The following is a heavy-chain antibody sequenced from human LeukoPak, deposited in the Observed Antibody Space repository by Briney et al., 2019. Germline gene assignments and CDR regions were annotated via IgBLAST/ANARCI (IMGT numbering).Heavy chain of an antibody. V-gene: IGHV1-69*04. CDR3: ARVGGYYDTTLDY. D-gene: IGHD3-22*01. J-gene: IGHJ4*02. CDR1: GYTFSSFG. CDR2: IIPILGIA. Sequence: SVKVSCKASGYTFSSFGISWVRQAPGQGLEWMGRIIPILGIANYAQKFQGRVTITADKSTSTAYMELSSLRSEDTAVYYCARVGGYYDTTLDYWGQGTLVTVSS.